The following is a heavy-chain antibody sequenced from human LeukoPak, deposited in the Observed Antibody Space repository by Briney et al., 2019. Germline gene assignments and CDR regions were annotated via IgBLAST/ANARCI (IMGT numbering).Heavy chain of an antibody. CDR2: IKPSGDNR. Sequence: ASVKVSCKASGYTFTNYYMDWVRQAPGQGLEWMGIIKPSGDNRRYAQKFQGRVTMTSDTSTSTVYMELSSLRSEDTAVYYCYVTIIMDHDAFNIWGQGTMVTVSS. J-gene: IGHJ3*02. CDR3: YVTIIMDHDAFNI. D-gene: IGHD3-16*01. V-gene: IGHV1-46*01. CDR1: GYTFTNYY.